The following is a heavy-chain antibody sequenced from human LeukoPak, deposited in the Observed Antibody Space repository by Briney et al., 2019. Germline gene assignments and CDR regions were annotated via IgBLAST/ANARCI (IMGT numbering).Heavy chain of an antibody. V-gene: IGHV1-2*02. D-gene: IGHD5-24*01. Sequence: ASVKVSCKASGYTFTGYYMHWVRQAPGQGLEWMGWINPNSGGTNYAQKFQGRVTMTRDTSISTAYMELSRLRSDDTAVYYCARVARDGYRKDDAFDIWGQGTMVTVSS. CDR3: ARVARDGYRKDDAFDI. CDR1: GYTFTGYY. CDR2: INPNSGGT. J-gene: IGHJ3*02.